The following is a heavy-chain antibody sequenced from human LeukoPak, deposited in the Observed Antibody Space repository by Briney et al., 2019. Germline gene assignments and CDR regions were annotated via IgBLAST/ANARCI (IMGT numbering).Heavy chain of an antibody. D-gene: IGHD2-15*01. V-gene: IGHV3-23*01. CDR2: ISGSGATT. J-gene: IGHJ6*04. CDR1: GFTFSTYA. CDR3: ARYCTGGSCFSQYGMDV. Sequence: GGSLRLSCAASGFTFSTYAMTWVRQAPGKGLEWVSAISGSGATTYYADSVKGRFTISRDNSKNTLFLQMNSLSAEDTAIYYCARYCTGGSCFSQYGMDVWGKGTTVTVSS.